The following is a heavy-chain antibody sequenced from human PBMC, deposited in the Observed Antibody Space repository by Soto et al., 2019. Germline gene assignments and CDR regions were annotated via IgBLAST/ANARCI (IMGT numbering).Heavy chain of an antibody. Sequence: GASVKVSCKASGGTFSSYAISWVRQAPGQGLEWMGGIIPIFGTANYAQKFQGRVTITADESTSTAYMELSSLRSEDTAAYYCARGDTAMVINHAFDIWGQGTMVTVSS. V-gene: IGHV1-69*13. D-gene: IGHD5-18*01. CDR1: GGTFSSYA. CDR3: ARGDTAMVINHAFDI. CDR2: IIPIFGTA. J-gene: IGHJ3*02.